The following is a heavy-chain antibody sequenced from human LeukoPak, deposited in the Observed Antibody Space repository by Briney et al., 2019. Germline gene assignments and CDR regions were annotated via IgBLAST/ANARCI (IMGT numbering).Heavy chain of an antibody. CDR3: ARGAPGLTPYYFDY. J-gene: IGHJ4*02. V-gene: IGHV3-7*01. D-gene: IGHD2-15*01. CDR2: INQDGSEE. Sequence: PGGSLRLSCAASRFVFGAYWVTWVRQAPGKGLEWVASINQDGSEEYYVDSMRGRFTISRDNTKNSVYLQMNSLRAEDTAVYYCARGAPGLTPYYFDYWGQGTLVTVSS. CDR1: RFVFGAYW.